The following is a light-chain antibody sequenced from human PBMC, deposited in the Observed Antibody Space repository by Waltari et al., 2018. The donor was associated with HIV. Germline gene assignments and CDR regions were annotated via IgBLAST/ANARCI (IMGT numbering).Light chain of an antibody. CDR1: QSVGTN. CDR3: QQYQTWPLT. V-gene: IGKV3-15*01. Sequence: ETVMTQSPVTLSVSPGERATLSCRASQSVGTNVTWYQHKSGQAPRLLIYGSSTRATAIPARFIGSGSGTEFTLTITSLQSDDYATYYCQQYQTWPLTFGPGTTVDI. J-gene: IGKJ3*01. CDR2: GSS.